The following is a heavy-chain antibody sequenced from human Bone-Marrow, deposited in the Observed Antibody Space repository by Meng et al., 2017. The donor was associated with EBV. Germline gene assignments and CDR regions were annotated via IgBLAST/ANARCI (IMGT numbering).Heavy chain of an antibody. Sequence: QVQLQGAGPGLVKPSGTLSLTCAVSGGSISSSNWWSWVRQTPGKGLEWIGEIYHSGSTSYNPSLESRVTISVDKSKNQIFLKLRSVTAADTAVYYCAQRERWGLDPWGQGTLVTVSS. V-gene: IGHV4-4*02. D-gene: IGHD3-16*01. CDR3: AQRERWGLDP. CDR1: GGSISSSNW. CDR2: IYHSGST. J-gene: IGHJ5*02.